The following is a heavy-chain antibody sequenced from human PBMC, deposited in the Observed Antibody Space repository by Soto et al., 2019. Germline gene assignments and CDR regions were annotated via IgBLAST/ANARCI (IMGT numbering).Heavy chain of an antibody. CDR3: ARHDFGGYPS. J-gene: IGHJ4*02. CDR1: RGSITSNFY. V-gene: IGHV4-39*01. Sequence: PSETLSLTCSVSRGSITSNFYWGWIRQPPGKGLEWIGSIYYTGTTYYSPSLTGRVTISVDPSKNQFSLKLTSVTAADTAVYYCARHDFGGYPSWGQGTLVTVSS. D-gene: IGHD2-21*01. CDR2: IYYTGTT.